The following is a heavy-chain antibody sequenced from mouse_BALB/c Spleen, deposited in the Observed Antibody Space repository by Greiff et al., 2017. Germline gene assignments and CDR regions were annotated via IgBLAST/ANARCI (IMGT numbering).Heavy chain of an antibody. V-gene: IGHV2-9*02. J-gene: IGHJ2*01. D-gene: IGHD2-14*01. CDR3: ARDKGQVRRKYFDY. CDR2: IWAGGST. CDR1: GFSLTSYG. Sequence: VQLVESGPGLVAPSQSLSITCTVSGFSLTSYGVHWVRQPPGKGLEWLGVIWAGGSTNYNSALMSRLSISKDNSKSQVFLKMNSLQTDDTAMYYCARDKGQVRRKYFDYWGQGTTLTVSS.